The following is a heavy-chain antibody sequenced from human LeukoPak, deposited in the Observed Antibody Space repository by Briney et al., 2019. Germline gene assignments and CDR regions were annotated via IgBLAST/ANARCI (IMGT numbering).Heavy chain of an antibody. V-gene: IGHV3-30*02. D-gene: IGHD5-12*01. Sequence: PGGSLRLSCAASGFTFSSYGMHWVRQAPGKGLEWVAFIRYDGSNKYYADSVKGRFTISRHNAKNSLYLQMNSLRAEDTAVYYCARAGSGYEDGFGYWGQGTLVTVSS. CDR1: GFTFSSYG. CDR2: IRYDGSNK. J-gene: IGHJ4*02. CDR3: ARAGSGYEDGFGY.